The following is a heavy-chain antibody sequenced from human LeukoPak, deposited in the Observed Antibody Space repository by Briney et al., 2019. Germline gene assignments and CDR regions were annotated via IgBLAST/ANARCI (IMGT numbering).Heavy chain of an antibody. J-gene: IGHJ3*01. D-gene: IGHD2-15*01. CDR1: GGSFSGYY. Sequence: SETLSLTCAVYGGSFSGYYWSWIRQPPGKGLEWIGEINHSGSTNYNPSLKSRVTISVDTSKNQFSLKLSSVTAADTAVYYCARSCSGGSCYSNAFGVWGQGTMVTVSS. V-gene: IGHV4-34*01. CDR3: ARSCSGGSCYSNAFGV. CDR2: INHSGST.